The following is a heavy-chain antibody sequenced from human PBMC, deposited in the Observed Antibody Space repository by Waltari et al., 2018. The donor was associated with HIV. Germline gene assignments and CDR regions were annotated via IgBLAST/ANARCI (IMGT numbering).Heavy chain of an antibody. CDR2: ISGSGCST. Sequence: EVQLLESGGGLVQPGGSLRLSCAASGFTFSSYAMSWVRQAPGKGLEWVSVISGSGCSTYYADFVKGRFTISRDNSKNALYLQMNSRRAEDTAVYYCAKEGIAGRPSVPDYWGQGTLVTVSS. CDR1: GFTFSSYA. J-gene: IGHJ4*02. D-gene: IGHD6-6*01. CDR3: AKEGIAGRPSVPDY. V-gene: IGHV3-23*01.